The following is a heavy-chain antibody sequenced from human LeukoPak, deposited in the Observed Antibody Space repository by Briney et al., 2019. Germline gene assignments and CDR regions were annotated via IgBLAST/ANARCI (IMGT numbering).Heavy chain of an antibody. D-gene: IGHD2-2*01. J-gene: IGHJ6*03. CDR2: IIPIFGTA. V-gene: IGHV1-69*05. Sequence: SVKVSCKASGGTFSSYAISWVRQAPGQGLEWMGGIIPIFGTANYAQKFQGRVTITTDESTSTAYMELSSLRSEDTAVYYCAIVVVPAAYYYYMDVWGKGTTVAVSS. CDR3: AIVVVPAAYYYYMDV. CDR1: GGTFSSYA.